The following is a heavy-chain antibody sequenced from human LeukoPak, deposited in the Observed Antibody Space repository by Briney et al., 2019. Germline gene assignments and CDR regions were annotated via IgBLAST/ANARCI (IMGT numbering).Heavy chain of an antibody. J-gene: IGHJ4*02. CDR2: INPDSGDT. CDR1: GYTFTVHY. Sequence: ASVKVSCKASGYTFTVHYMHWVRQAPGQGLEWMGWINPDSGDTNYAQKFQGRVTMTRDTSISTAYMELRSLRSDDTAVYYCASTRSRGGHTGYWGQGTLVTVSS. D-gene: IGHD2-15*01. CDR3: ASTRSRGGHTGY. V-gene: IGHV1-2*02.